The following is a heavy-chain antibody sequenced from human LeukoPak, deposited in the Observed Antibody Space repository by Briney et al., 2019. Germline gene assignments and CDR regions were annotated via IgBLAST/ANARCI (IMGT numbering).Heavy chain of an antibody. CDR3: ARGAYYHYGMDV. J-gene: IGHJ6*02. V-gene: IGHV6-1*01. CDR1: GDSVSSNGAA. CDR2: TCYRSKWYN. Sequence: SQTLSLTCAISGDSVSSNGAAWNWIRQSPSRGLEWLGRTCYRSKWYNDYAVSVKSRITINPDTSKNQFSLHLNSVSPEDTAVYYCARGAYYHYGMDVWGQGTTVTVSS.